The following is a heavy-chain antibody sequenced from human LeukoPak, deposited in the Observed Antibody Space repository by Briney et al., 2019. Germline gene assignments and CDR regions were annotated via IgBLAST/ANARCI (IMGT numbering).Heavy chain of an antibody. CDR2: INHSGST. Sequence: SETLSLTCAVYGGSFSGYYWSWIRQPPGKGLEWIGEINHSGSTNYNSSLKSRVAISVDTSKNQFSLKLSSVTAADTAVYYCARRAAAAPLGHWGQGTLVTVSS. CDR3: ARRAAAAPLGH. V-gene: IGHV4-34*01. D-gene: IGHD6-13*01. J-gene: IGHJ1*01. CDR1: GGSFSGYY.